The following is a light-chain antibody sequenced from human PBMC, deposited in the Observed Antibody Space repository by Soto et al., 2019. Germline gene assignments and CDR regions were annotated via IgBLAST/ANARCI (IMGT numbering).Light chain of an antibody. CDR1: QSVSSY. CDR3: QQYGSSPRIS. J-gene: IGKJ5*01. Sequence: EIVLTQSPATLSLSPGERATLFCRASQSVSSYLAWYQQKPGQAPRLFIYGATSRATGIPDRFIGSGSGTHFTLTISRLEPEDFALYYCQQYGSSPRISFGQGTRLEIK. CDR2: GAT. V-gene: IGKV3-20*01.